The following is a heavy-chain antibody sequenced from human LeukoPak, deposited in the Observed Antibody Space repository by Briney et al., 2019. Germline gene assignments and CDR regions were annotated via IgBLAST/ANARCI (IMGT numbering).Heavy chain of an antibody. CDR2: IKLDGSEK. Sequence: GGSLRLSCAASGFTFSSYWMGWVRQVPGKGLEWVANIKLDGSEKYYVDSVKGRFTVSRDNAKNSLYLQMNSLRVDDTAMYYCARGSSWAFDYWGQGTLVTVSS. V-gene: IGHV3-7*01. CDR3: ARGSSWAFDY. D-gene: IGHD6-13*01. J-gene: IGHJ4*02. CDR1: GFTFSSYW.